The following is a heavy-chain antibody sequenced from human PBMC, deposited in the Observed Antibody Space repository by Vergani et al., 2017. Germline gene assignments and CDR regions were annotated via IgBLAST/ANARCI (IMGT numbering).Heavy chain of an antibody. D-gene: IGHD4-17*01. Sequence: VQLVQSGAEVKKPGATLKISCKVSGYTFTDHYMHWVTQAPGKGLEWMGLVDPEDGETIYAEKFKGRVTIAADTSTDTAHLELSSLRSEDTAVYYCGTPETVSRGGMEVGGKGNTVIGS. CDR3: GTPETVSRGGMEV. CDR2: VDPEDGET. CDR1: GYTFTDHY. J-gene: IGHJ6*04. V-gene: IGHV1-69-2*01.